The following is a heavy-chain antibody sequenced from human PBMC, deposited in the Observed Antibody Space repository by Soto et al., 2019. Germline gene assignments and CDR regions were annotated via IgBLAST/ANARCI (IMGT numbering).Heavy chain of an antibody. CDR3: AKDLLRGSSSSPYYYYGMDV. CDR1: GFTVSSYG. Sequence: GGSMRVSSRASGFTVSSYGMHGVRQAQGKGLEWVAVISYDGSNKYYADSVKGRFTISRDNSKNTLYLQMNSLRAEDTAVYYCAKDLLRGSSSSPYYYYGMDVWGQGTTVTVSS. J-gene: IGHJ6*02. D-gene: IGHD6-6*01. V-gene: IGHV3-30*18. CDR2: ISYDGSNK.